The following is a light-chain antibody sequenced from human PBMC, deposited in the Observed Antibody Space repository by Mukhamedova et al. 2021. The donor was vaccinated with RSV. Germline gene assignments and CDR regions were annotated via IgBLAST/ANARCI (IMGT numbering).Light chain of an antibody. CDR3: QKYNGART. CDR2: AAS. Sequence: WYQRRVHGGVPKLLIYAASTLQSGVPSRFSGSGSGTDFTLTINGLQPEDNATYYCQKYNGARTFGQGTKVEMK. J-gene: IGKJ1*01. V-gene: IGKV1-27*01.